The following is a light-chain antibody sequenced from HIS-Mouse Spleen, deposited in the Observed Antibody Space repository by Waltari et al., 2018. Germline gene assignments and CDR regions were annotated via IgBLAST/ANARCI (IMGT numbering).Light chain of an antibody. CDR2: EGS. V-gene: IGLV2-23*01. Sequence: QSALTQPASVSGSPGQSITISCTGTSSDVGSYNLVSWYQQHPGKAPKLLVYEGSKPPSGVSNRFSGSKSGNTASLTISGLQAEDEADYYCCSYAGSSTNWVFGGGTKLTVL. CDR3: CSYAGSSTNWV. J-gene: IGLJ3*02. CDR1: SSDVGSYNL.